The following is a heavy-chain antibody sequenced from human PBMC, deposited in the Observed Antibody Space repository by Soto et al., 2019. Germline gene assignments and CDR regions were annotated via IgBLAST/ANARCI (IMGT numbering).Heavy chain of an antibody. D-gene: IGHD3-22*01. CDR2: IYYSGST. Sequence: SETLSLTCTVSGGSIRSYYWSWSRQPPGKGLEWIGYIYYSGSTNYNPSLKSRVTISVDRSKNQFSLKLTSVTAADTAVYYCARGAVVNFDSWGQGTLVTVSS. V-gene: IGHV4-59*12. J-gene: IGHJ4*02. CDR1: GGSIRSYY. CDR3: ARGAVVNFDS.